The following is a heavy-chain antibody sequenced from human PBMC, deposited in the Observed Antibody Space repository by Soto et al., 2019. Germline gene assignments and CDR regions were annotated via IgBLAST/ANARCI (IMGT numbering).Heavy chain of an antibody. J-gene: IGHJ6*02. V-gene: IGHV3-43*01. D-gene: IGHD4-4*01. CDR3: AKDFSVTTSYYYYGMDV. CDR1: GLTFDDYT. Sequence: GGSLRLSCAASGLTFDDYTMHWDRQAPGKGLEWVSLISWDGGSTYYADSVKGRFTISRDNSKNSLYLQMNSLRTEDTALYYCAKDFSVTTSYYYYGMDVWGQGTTVTVSS. CDR2: ISWDGGST.